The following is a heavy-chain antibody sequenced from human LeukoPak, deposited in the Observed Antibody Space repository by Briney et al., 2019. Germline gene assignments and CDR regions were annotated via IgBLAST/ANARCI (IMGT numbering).Heavy chain of an antibody. V-gene: IGHV3-23*01. J-gene: IGHJ3*02. Sequence: PGGSLRLSCAASGFTFSSYAMSWVRQAPGKGLEWVSAISGSGGSTYYADSVKGRFTISRDNSKNTLYLQMNSLRAEDTAVSYCARSSDESGYDDAFDIWGQGTMVTVSS. D-gene: IGHD5-12*01. CDR3: ARSSDESGYDDAFDI. CDR2: ISGSGGST. CDR1: GFTFSSYA.